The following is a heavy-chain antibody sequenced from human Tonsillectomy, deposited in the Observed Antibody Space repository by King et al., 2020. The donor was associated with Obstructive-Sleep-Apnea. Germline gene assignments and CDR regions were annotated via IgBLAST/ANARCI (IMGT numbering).Heavy chain of an antibody. CDR1: GGSFSGYY. CDR3: PRVEGSVCGSGSSYFDY. D-gene: IGHD3-10*01. J-gene: IGHJ4*02. CDR2: INHSGST. V-gene: IGHV4-34*01. Sequence: VQLQQWGAGLLKPSETLSLTCAVYGGSFSGYYWSWIRQPPGKWLEWIGEINHSGSTNSNPSLKSRVTISVDQSKNQFSLKLSSVTAADTAVYYCPRVEGSVCGSGSSYFDYWGQGTLVTVSS.